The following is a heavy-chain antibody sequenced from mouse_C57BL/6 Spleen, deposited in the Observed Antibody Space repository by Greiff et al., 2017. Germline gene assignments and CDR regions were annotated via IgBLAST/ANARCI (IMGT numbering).Heavy chain of an antibody. Sequence: QVQLQQPGAELVKPGASVKLSCKASGYTFTSYWMQWVKQRPGQGLEWIGEIDPSDSYTNYNQKFKGKATLTVDTSSSTAYMQLSSLTSEDSAVYYCARGGADRSFDYWGQGTTLTVSS. CDR3: ARGGADRSFDY. J-gene: IGHJ2*01. CDR2: IDPSDSYT. V-gene: IGHV1-50*01. CDR1: GYTFTSYW.